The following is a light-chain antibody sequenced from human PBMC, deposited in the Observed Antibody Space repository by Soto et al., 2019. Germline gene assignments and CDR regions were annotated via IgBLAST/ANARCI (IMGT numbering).Light chain of an antibody. V-gene: IGLV2-14*01. CDR2: EIS. J-gene: IGLJ1*01. CDR1: SSDVGGYIY. Sequence: QSALTQPASVSGSPGQSITISCTGTSSDVGGYIYVSWYQQHSGKAPKLIIYEISNRPSEVSNRFSGSKSGTTAYLTISGLQAEDEADDYYSSYTTSSTLYVLGTGTKVTVL. CDR3: SSYTTSSTLYV.